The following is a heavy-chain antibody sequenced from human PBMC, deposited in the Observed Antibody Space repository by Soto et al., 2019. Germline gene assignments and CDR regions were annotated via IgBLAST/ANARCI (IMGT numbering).Heavy chain of an antibody. D-gene: IGHD6-13*01. CDR2: INAGNGNT. CDR3: SSGGRSSSWSFDY. Sequence: QVQLVQSGAEEKKPGASVKVSCKASGYTFTSYAMHWVRQAPGQRLEWMGWINAGNGNTKYSQKFQGRVTITRDTSSSTAYMELSSLRSEDTAVYYGSSGGRSSSWSFDYWGQGTLVTVSS. CDR1: GYTFTSYA. V-gene: IGHV1-3*05. J-gene: IGHJ4*02.